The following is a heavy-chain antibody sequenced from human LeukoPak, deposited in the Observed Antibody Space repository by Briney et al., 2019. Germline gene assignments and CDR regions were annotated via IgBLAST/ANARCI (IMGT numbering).Heavy chain of an antibody. D-gene: IGHD6-19*01. Sequence: GGSLTLFCAPSGLTFDDYRMSWARQAPGEGVEWVSGINWNGVNTGYTDSVKGRFTISRDNNKNSLYLQMNSLRTEDTAFYYCAKDSLQQIALAGTAFDYWGQGTLVTVSS. CDR2: INWNGVNT. J-gene: IGHJ4*02. CDR3: AKDSLQQIALAGTAFDY. V-gene: IGHV3-20*04. CDR1: GLTFDDYR.